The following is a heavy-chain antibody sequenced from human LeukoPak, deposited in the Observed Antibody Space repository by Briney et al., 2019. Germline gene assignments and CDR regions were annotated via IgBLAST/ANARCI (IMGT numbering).Heavy chain of an antibody. D-gene: IGHD1-7*01. CDR2: INPNSGGT. CDR1: GYTFTGYY. Sequence: ASVKVSCKASGYTFTGYYMHWVRQAPGQGLEWMGWINPNSGGTNYAQKFQGWVTMTRDTSISTAYMELSRLRSDDTAVYYCARDGGVRTNYYYYGMDVWGKGTTSPSPQ. CDR3: ARDGGVRTNYYYYGMDV. V-gene: IGHV1-2*04. J-gene: IGHJ6*04.